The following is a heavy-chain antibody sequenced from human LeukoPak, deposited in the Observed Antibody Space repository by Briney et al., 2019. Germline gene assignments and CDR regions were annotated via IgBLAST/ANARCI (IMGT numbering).Heavy chain of an antibody. CDR3: ATEGRDWNFIP. Sequence: PGRSLRLSCAASGFTFSSYGMHWVRQAPGKGLEWVAVIWYDGSNKYYADSVKGRFTISRDNSKNTLYLQMNSLRAEDTAVYYCATEGRDWNFIPWGQGTLVTVSS. V-gene: IGHV3-33*01. J-gene: IGHJ5*02. D-gene: IGHD1-7*01. CDR2: IWYDGSNK. CDR1: GFTFSSYG.